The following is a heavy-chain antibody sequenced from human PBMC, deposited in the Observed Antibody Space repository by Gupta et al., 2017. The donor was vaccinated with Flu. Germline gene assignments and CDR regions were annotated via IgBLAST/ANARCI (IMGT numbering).Heavy chain of an antibody. D-gene: IGHD2-8*02. Sequence: HWVRQAPGKGLVWVSRVGYDGNIRDYADSVSGRFTISRDNARNIMYLHMNSLRAEDTAVYSCVRDYTGNYDYWGQGTLVTVPS. J-gene: IGHJ4*02. V-gene: IGHV3-74*01. CDR2: VGYDGNIR. CDR3: VRDYTGNYDY.